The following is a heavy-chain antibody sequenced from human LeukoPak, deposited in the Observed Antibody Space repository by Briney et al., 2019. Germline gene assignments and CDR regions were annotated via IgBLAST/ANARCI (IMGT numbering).Heavy chain of an antibody. Sequence: GASVKVSCKASGYTFTSYAMHWVRQAPGQRLEWMGWINAGNGNTNYAQKLQGRVTMTTDTSTSTAYMELSSLRSDDTAVYYCARDCRGYSYGLRAFDIWGQGTMVTVSS. J-gene: IGHJ3*02. D-gene: IGHD5-18*01. CDR2: INAGNGNT. CDR3: ARDCRGYSYGLRAFDI. V-gene: IGHV1-3*01. CDR1: GYTFTSYA.